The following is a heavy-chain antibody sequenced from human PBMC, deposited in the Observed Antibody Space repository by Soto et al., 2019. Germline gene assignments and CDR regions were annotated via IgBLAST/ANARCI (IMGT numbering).Heavy chain of an antibody. CDR3: ARDGTNGDFDY. CDR1: GYTFTNYY. Sequence: QVQLVQSGAEVKEPGASVKVSCKASGYTFTNYYMHWVRQAPGQGLEWMGIINPSGGSPTYAQKFQGRVTMTRDTSTSTLFMELSSLRSEDTAVYYCARDGTNGDFDYWGQGTLVTVSS. D-gene: IGHD4-17*01. J-gene: IGHJ4*02. CDR2: INPSGGSP. V-gene: IGHV1-46*01.